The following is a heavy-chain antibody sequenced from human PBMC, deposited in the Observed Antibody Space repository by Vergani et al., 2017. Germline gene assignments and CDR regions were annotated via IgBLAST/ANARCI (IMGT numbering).Heavy chain of an antibody. J-gene: IGHJ6*02. CDR1: GFTFSGSA. CDR3: TSLNFYSSGSTGDLYYGMDV. Sequence: EVQLVESGGGLVQPGGSLRLSCAASGFTFSGSAMHWVRQASGTGLEWVGRIRSKANSYATAYAASVKGRFTISRDDSKNTAYLQMNSLKTEDTAVYYCTSLNFYSSGSTGDLYYGMDVWGQGTTVTVSS. V-gene: IGHV3-73*01. CDR2: IRSKANSYAT. D-gene: IGHD6-19*01.